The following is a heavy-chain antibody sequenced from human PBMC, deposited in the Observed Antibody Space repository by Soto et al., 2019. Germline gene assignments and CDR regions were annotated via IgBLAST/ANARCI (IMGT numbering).Heavy chain of an antibody. J-gene: IGHJ3*02. CDR2: IIPIFGTA. D-gene: IGHD6-13*01. CDR1: GGTFSSYA. CDR3: ARDRIAAAGTIYAFDI. V-gene: IGHV1-69*13. Sequence: SVKVSCKASGGTFSSYAISWVRQAPGQGLEWMGGIIPIFGTANYAQKFQGRVTITADESTSTAYMELSSLRSEDTAVYYCARDRIAAAGTIYAFDIWGQGTMVTVS.